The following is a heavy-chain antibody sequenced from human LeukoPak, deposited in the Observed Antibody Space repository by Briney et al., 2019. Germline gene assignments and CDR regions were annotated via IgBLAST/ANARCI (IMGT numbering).Heavy chain of an antibody. V-gene: IGHV3-23*01. Sequence: PGGSLRLSCAASGFTFSSYEMNWVRQAPGKGLEWVSAISGSGGSTYYADSVKGRFTISRDNSKNTLYLQMNSLRAEDTAVYYCAKPGIAARLFYYYYYMDVWGKGTTVTVSS. D-gene: IGHD6-6*01. CDR2: ISGSGGST. CDR1: GFTFSSYE. CDR3: AKPGIAARLFYYYYYMDV. J-gene: IGHJ6*03.